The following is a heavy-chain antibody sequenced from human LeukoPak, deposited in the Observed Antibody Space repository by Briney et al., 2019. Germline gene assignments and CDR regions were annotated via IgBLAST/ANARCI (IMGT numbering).Heavy chain of an antibody. Sequence: VKPSETPSLPCTVSGGSLSSYYRGWVREPPRKGTEWIWGIFSSGSTNYNPSLKSRVTMSVDTSKNQFSLKLSSVTAADTAVYYCARDRRYYDFWSGYHDAFDIWGQGTMVSVSS. J-gene: IGHJ3*02. V-gene: IGHV4-4*07. CDR2: IFSSGST. CDR1: GGSLSSYY. CDR3: ARDRRYYDFWSGYHDAFDI. D-gene: IGHD3-3*01.